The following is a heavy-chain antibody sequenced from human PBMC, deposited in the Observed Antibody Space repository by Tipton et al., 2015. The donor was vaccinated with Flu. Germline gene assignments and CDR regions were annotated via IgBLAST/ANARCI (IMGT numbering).Heavy chain of an antibody. CDR2: IKQDGSEM. J-gene: IGHJ4*02. V-gene: IGHV3-7*01. D-gene: IGHD3-9*01. CDR1: GFTFSNYW. CDR3: ARQGSVLTGYYNPFEY. Sequence: SLRLSCVASGFTFSNYWMSWVRQAPGKGLEWVANIKQDGSEMYYVDSLRGRFTISRDNAKNSLYLQMSGLTVEDTAVYYCARQGSVLTGYYNPFEYWGQGTRVTVSS.